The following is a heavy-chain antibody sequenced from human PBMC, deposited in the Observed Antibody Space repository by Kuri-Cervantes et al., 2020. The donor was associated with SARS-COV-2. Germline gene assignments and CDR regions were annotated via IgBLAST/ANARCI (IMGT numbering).Heavy chain of an antibody. Sequence: GGSLRLSCAASGFTFSSYGMHWVRQAPGKGLEWVAVIWYDGSNKYYADSVKGRFTITIDNSKNTLYLQMNSLRAEDTAVYYCARSHKDIVVVPAARGYYYGRDVWGQGTTVTVSS. CDR2: IWYDGSNK. D-gene: IGHD2-2*01. CDR3: ARSHKDIVVVPAARGYYYGRDV. J-gene: IGHJ6*02. V-gene: IGHV3-33*08. CDR1: GFTFSSYG.